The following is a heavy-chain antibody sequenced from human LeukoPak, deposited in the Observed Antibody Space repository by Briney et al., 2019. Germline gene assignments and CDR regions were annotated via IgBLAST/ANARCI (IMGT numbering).Heavy chain of an antibody. CDR3: ARATYLGGFDP. J-gene: IGHJ5*02. Sequence: GGSLRLSCAASGFTVSSNYMSWVRQAPGKGLEWVSVVYSGGDTYYIDSVKGRFTISRDNSKNTVYLQMNSLRVEDTAVYYCARATYLGGFDPWGQGTLVTVPS. D-gene: IGHD3-16*01. V-gene: IGHV3-53*01. CDR2: VYSGGDT. CDR1: GFTVSSNY.